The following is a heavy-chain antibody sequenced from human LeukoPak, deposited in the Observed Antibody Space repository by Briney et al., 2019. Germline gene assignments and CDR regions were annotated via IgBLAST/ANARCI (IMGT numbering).Heavy chain of an antibody. D-gene: IGHD3-9*01. J-gene: IGHJ4*02. Sequence: PSQTLSLTCTVSGDSISSGDYYWTWLRQPPGKGLEWIGYIYYNGITYYNPSLKSRVIISVDPPKKQFSLTLRSVTAADTAVYYCAAAVTGYSLSHYYFPYWGRGTLVTASP. CDR3: AAAVTGYSLSHYYFPY. CDR2: IYYNGIT. V-gene: IGHV4-30-4*01. CDR1: GDSISSGDYY.